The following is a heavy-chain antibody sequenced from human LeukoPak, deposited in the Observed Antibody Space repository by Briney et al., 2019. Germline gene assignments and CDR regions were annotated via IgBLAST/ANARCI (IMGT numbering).Heavy chain of an antibody. J-gene: IGHJ4*02. CDR3: ARDQGGVLSY. CDR2: IDRGGRI. D-gene: IGHD3-16*01. CDR1: SGSTRVNDW. V-gene: IGHV4-4*02. Sequence: SETLSLTCTVSSGSTRVNDWLDWVRQPPGRGREWIGEIDRGGRINYNPSLGSRVRTSVDESRNKFSLKVNSVTAADTAVYYCARDQGGVLSYWGQGTLVTVSS.